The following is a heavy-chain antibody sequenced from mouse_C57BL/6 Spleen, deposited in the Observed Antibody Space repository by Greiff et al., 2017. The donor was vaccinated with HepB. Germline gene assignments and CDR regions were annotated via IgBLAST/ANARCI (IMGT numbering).Heavy chain of an antibody. CDR2: IYPGDGDT. V-gene: IGHV1-80*01. Sequence: QVQLKQSGAELVKPGASVKISCKASGYAFSSYWMNWVKQRPGKGLEWIGQIYPGDGDTNYNGKFKGKATLTADKSSSTAYMQLSSRTSEDSAVYFCSREIYYGNQVYFDYWGQGTTLTVSS. D-gene: IGHD2-1*01. J-gene: IGHJ2*01. CDR1: GYAFSSYW. CDR3: SREIYYGNQVYFDY.